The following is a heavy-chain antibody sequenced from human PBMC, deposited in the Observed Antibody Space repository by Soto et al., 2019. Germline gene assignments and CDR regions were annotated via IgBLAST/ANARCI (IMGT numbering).Heavy chain of an antibody. Sequence: GGTNYAQKFQGRVTMTRDTSISTAYMELSRLRSDDTAVYYCARNHYDSFYYYYYYGMDVWGQGTTVTVSS. D-gene: IGHD3-3*01. V-gene: IGHV1-2*02. J-gene: IGHJ6*02. CDR3: ARNHYDSFYYYYYYGMDV. CDR2: GGT.